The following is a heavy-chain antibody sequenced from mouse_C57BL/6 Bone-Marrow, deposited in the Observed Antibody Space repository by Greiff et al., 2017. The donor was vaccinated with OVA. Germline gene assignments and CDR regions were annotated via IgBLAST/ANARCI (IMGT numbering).Heavy chain of an antibody. CDR3: ARWDSSGPSMDY. J-gene: IGHJ4*01. CDR1: GYTFTSYG. D-gene: IGHD3-2*02. CDR2: IYPRSGNT. Sequence: QVQLKQSGAELARPGASVKLSCKASGYTFTSYGISWVKQRTGQGLEWIGEIYPRSGNTYYNEKFKGKATLTADKSSSTAYMELRSLTSEDSAVYFCARWDSSGPSMDYWGQGTSVTVSS. V-gene: IGHV1-81*01.